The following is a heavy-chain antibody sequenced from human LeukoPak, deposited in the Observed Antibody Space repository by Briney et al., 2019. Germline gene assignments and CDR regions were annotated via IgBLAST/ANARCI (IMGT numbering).Heavy chain of an antibody. J-gene: IGHJ5*02. CDR1: GGTFSSYA. CDR2: IIPIFGTA. V-gene: IGHV1-69*06. D-gene: IGHD6-19*01. Sequence: SVKVSCKASGGTFSSYAISWVRQAPGQGLEWMGGIIPIFGTANYAQKFQGRVTITADKSTSTAYMELSSLRSEDTAVYYCARVAGSSHNWFDPWGQGTLVTISS. CDR3: ARVAGSSHNWFDP.